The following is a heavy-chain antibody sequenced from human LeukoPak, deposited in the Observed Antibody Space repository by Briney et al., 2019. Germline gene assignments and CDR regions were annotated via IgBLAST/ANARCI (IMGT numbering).Heavy chain of an antibody. CDR1: GGSISSGSYY. CDR2: IYTSGST. V-gene: IGHV4-61*02. Sequence: SETLSLTCTVSGGSISSGSYYWSWIRQPSGKGLEWIGRIYTSGSTNYNPSLKSRVTISVDTSKNQFSLKLSSVTAADTAVYYCAREWFGEPDWGQGTLVTVSS. J-gene: IGHJ4*02. D-gene: IGHD3-10*01. CDR3: AREWFGEPD.